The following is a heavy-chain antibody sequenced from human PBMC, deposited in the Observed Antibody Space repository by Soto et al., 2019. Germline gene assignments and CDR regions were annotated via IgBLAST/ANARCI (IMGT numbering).Heavy chain of an antibody. D-gene: IGHD3-10*01. V-gene: IGHV4-34*01. CDR1: GGSFSGYY. J-gene: IGHJ4*02. CDR3: ARGRARGSVNNRPFDY. CDR2: INHSGST. Sequence: QVQLQQWGAGLLKPSETLSLTCAVYGGSFSGYYWSWIRQPPGKGLEWIGEINHSGSTNYNPSLKSRVTISVDTSKNQFSLKLSSVTAADTAVYYCARGRARGSVNNRPFDYWGQGTLVTVSS.